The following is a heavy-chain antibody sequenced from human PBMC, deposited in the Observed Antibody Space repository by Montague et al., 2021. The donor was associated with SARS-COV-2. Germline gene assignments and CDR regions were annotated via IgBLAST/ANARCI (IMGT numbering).Heavy chain of an antibody. CDR1: GGSFSSSPYY. CDR3: ARLAVIISGAPPTRLPRYMDV. D-gene: IGHD3-3*01. Sequence: SETLSLTCTVSGGSFSSSPYYWGWVRQSPGKGLDWIGNIHYSRITDYNASLQTRVTISVDTSKNQVSLKLTSVTAADTAVYYCARLAVIISGAPPTRLPRYMDVWGKGTTVTVSS. V-gene: IGHV4-39*01. J-gene: IGHJ6*03. CDR2: IHYSRIT.